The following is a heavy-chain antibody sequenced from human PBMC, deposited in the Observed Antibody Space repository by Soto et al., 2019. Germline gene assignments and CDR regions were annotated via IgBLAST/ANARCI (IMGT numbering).Heavy chain of an antibody. D-gene: IGHD2-15*01. V-gene: IGHV1-3*01. CDR1: GYTFTSYA. CDR3: ARDLGGWPDY. CDR2: TNAGNGNT. J-gene: IGHJ4*02. Sequence: QVQLVQSGAEVKKPGASVNVSCKASGYTFTSYAMHWVRQAPGQRLEWMGWTNAGNGNTKYSQKFQGRVTITRDTSASTAYMELSSLRSEDTAVYYCARDLGGWPDYWGQGTLVTVSS.